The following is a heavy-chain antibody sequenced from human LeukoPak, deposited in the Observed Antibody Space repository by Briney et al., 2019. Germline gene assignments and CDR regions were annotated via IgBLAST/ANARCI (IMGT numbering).Heavy chain of an antibody. CDR2: IYYSGST. CDR1: GGSISSYY. D-gene: IGHD6-19*01. V-gene: IGHV4-59*01. Sequence: SETLSLTCTVSGGSISSYYWSWIRQPPGKGLERIGYIYYSGSTNYNPSLKSRVTISVGTSKNQFSLKLSSVTAADTAVYYCASGYSSGWYFYWGQGTLVTVSS. J-gene: IGHJ4*02. CDR3: ASGYSSGWYFY.